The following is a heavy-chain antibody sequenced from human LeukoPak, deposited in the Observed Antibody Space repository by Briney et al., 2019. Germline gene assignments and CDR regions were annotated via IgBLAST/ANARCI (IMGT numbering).Heavy chain of an antibody. D-gene: IGHD6-25*01. V-gene: IGHV3-20*04. J-gene: IGHJ4*02. CDR2: INWNGGST. CDR3: ARDFVHSSGYDY. Sequence: GGSLRLSCAASGFTFGNYGMNWVRRVPGKGLEWVSGINWNGGSTGYADSVKGRFTIARDNAKNSLFLQMNNLRDEDTAVYYCARDFVHSSGYDYWGQGTLVTVSS. CDR1: GFTFGNYG.